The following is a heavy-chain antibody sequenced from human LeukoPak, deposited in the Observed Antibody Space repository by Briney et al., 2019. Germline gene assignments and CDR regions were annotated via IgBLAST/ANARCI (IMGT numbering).Heavy chain of an antibody. J-gene: IGHJ4*02. CDR2: ISGSGGST. D-gene: IGHD5-12*01. CDR1: GFTFSSYA. Sequence: PGGSLRLSCAASGFTFSSYAMSWVRQAPGKGLEWVSAISGSGGSTYYADSVKGRFTISRDNSKNTLYLQMNSLRAEDTAVYYCAKDDRSVDIVATTFDYWGQGTLVTVSS. CDR3: AKDDRSVDIVATTFDY. V-gene: IGHV3-23*01.